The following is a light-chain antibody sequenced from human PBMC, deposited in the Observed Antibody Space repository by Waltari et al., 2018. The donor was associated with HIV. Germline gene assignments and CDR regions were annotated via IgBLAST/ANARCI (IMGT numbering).Light chain of an antibody. V-gene: IGKV1-8*01. CDR2: SAT. Sequence: AIRLTQSPSSFAASTGDRVTITCRASQGIGNFLAWYQQHPGKAPELLIHSATTLQSGVPSRFNGSGSETDFSLTISCLQADDFATYFCQQYYSFPTFGQGTKLEIK. CDR1: QGIGNF. J-gene: IGKJ2*01. CDR3: QQYYSFPT.